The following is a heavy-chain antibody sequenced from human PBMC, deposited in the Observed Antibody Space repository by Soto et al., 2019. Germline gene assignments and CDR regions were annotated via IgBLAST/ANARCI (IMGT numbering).Heavy chain of an antibody. CDR1: GYSFTNYG. D-gene: IGHD6-19*01. Sequence: QDQLVQSGVEVKKPGASVKVSCKASGYSFTNYGITWVRQAPGQGIEWMGWISAYNGNTNYAQKFQGRVTLTTDASTSTASLELRSLRSDDTAVYYCARDRGVAPPVAGNTHYYYSMDVWGKGTTVTVSS. V-gene: IGHV1-18*01. CDR3: ARDRGVAPPVAGNTHYYYSMDV. J-gene: IGHJ6*03. CDR2: ISAYNGNT.